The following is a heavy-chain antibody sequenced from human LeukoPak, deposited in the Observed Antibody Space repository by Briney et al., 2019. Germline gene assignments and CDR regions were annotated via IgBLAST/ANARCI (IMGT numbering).Heavy chain of an antibody. Sequence: PSETLSLTCAVYGGSFSGYYWSWIRQPPGKGLEWIGEINHSGSTNHNPSLKSRVTISVDTSKNQFSLKLSSVTAADTAVYYCASTTHCSSTSCYGPGVDYWGQGTLVTVSS. V-gene: IGHV4-34*01. J-gene: IGHJ4*02. CDR1: GGSFSGYY. D-gene: IGHD2-2*01. CDR3: ASTTHCSSTSCYGPGVDY. CDR2: INHSGST.